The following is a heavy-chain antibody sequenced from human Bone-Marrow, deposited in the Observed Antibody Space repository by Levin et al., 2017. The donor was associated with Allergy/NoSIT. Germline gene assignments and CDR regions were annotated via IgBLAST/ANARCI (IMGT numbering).Heavy chain of an antibody. V-gene: IGHV3-11*06. CDR1: GFTFSDYS. CDR3: ARRFRDFFDF. Sequence: GESLKISCAASGFTFSDYSMGWIRQAPGTGLQWISDITDSSSNTDYADSVRGRFTISRDNANNSLYLQMSSLRAEDTALYYCARRFRDFFDFWGQGTLVTVSS. J-gene: IGHJ4*02. CDR2: ITDSSSNT. D-gene: IGHD3/OR15-3a*01.